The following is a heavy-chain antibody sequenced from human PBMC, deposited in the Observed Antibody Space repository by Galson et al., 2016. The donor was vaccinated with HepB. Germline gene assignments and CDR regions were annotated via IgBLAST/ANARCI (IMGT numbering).Heavy chain of an antibody. CDR1: GLTVSGDY. J-gene: IGHJ3*02. Sequence: SLRLSCAVSGLTVSGDYMSWVRQAPGKGLEWVSVLYRDGSTYYADSVEGRFTISRDNSRNTLYLQMNSLGAEDTAMYYCARNMYGAATNYIGDVFDIWGQGTMVTVSS. V-gene: IGHV3-53*01. D-gene: IGHD3-10*01. CDR3: ARNMYGAATNYIGDVFDI. CDR2: LYRDGST.